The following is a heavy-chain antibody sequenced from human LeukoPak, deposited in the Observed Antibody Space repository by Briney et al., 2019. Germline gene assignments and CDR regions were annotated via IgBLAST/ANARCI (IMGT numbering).Heavy chain of an antibody. Sequence: GGSLRLSCAASGFTFSNFAMHWVRQAPGKGLEWVASISYDGNTKYYEDSVEGRFTISRDNSKNTMYLQINSLRAEDTAVYYCAKKSKLWSNPGHFDPWGQGTLVTVSA. J-gene: IGHJ5*02. CDR3: AKKSKLWSNPGHFDP. CDR2: ISYDGNTK. CDR1: GFTFSNFA. D-gene: IGHD1-1*01. V-gene: IGHV3-30*18.